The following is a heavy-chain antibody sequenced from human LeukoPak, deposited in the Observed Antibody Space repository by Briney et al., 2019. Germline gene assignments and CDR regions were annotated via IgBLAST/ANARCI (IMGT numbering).Heavy chain of an antibody. D-gene: IGHD3/OR15-3a*01. V-gene: IGHV3-15*01. Sequence: GGSLRLSCKASGFTVTNAWMSWVRQATGQGLEWVGRIKSQIGGGTRDYAAHVKGRLTISKDDSKNTLYLQMHGLKTDGTAVYYCTTGDWTAGNWGQGTLVTVSS. CDR1: GFTVTNAW. CDR2: IKSQIGGGTR. CDR3: TTGDWTAGN. J-gene: IGHJ4*02.